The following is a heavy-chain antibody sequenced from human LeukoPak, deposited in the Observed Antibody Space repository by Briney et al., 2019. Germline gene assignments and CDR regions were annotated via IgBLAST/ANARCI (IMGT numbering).Heavy chain of an antibody. CDR3: AKDRIAVAGTFDY. CDR1: GFTFSSYG. J-gene: IGHJ4*02. D-gene: IGHD6-19*01. CDR2: ISYDESNK. Sequence: GRSLRLSCAASGFTFSSYGMHWVRQAPGKGLEWVAVISYDESNKYYADSVKGRFTISRDNSKNTLYLQMNSLRAEDTAVYYCAKDRIAVAGTFDYWGQGTLVTVSS. V-gene: IGHV3-30*18.